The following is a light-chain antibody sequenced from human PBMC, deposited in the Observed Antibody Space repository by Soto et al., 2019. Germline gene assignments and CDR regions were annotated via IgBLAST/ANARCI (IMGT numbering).Light chain of an antibody. Sequence: QSVLTQTPSASGTPGQRVTISCYGSNSNMGRNYVYWYQQVPGTAPKLLMYRNDVRPSGVPDRFTGSKSGTSASLAISGLRSGDEADYYCAVWDNSLNGVAFGGGTKLTVL. J-gene: IGLJ2*01. CDR1: NSNMGRNY. V-gene: IGLV1-47*01. CDR2: RND. CDR3: AVWDNSLNGVA.